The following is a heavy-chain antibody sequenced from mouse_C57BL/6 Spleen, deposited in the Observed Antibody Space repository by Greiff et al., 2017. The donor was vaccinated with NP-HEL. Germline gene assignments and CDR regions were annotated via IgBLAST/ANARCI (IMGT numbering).Heavy chain of an antibody. CDR1: GYTFTSYW. J-gene: IGHJ2*01. V-gene: IGHV1-61*01. Sequence: QVQLQQPGAELVRPGSSVKLSCKASGYTFTSYWMDWVKQRPGQGLEWIGNIYPSDSETHYNQKFKDKATLTVDKSSSTAYMQLSSLTSEDSAVYDCARSRSMVTLDHFDYWGQGTTLTVSS. CDR3: ARSRSMVTLDHFDY. D-gene: IGHD2-2*01. CDR2: IYPSDSET.